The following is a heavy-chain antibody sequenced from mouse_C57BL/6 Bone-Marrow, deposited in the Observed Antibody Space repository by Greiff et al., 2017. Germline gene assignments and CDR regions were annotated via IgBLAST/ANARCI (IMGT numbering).Heavy chain of an antibody. CDR1: GYTFTDYE. Sequence: VQLQQSGAELVRPGASVTLSCKASGYTFTDYEMHWVKQTPVHGLEGIGAIDPETGGTAYNQKFKGKAILTADKSSSTAYMALRSLTSEDSAVYYCTRRTTVVAPGFAYWGQGTLVTVSA. CDR3: TRRTTVVAPGFAY. J-gene: IGHJ3*01. CDR2: IDPETGGT. V-gene: IGHV1-15*01. D-gene: IGHD1-1*01.